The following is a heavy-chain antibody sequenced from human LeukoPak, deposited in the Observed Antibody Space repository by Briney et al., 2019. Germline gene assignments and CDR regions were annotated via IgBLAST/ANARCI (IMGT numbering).Heavy chain of an antibody. CDR2: ISSSSSTI. J-gene: IGHJ4*02. CDR1: GFTFSSYA. CDR3: ARSLKPFMDGDIVVVPGPTHDY. V-gene: IGHV3-48*01. Sequence: PGGSLRLSCAASGFTFSSYAMNWVRQAPGKGLEWISYISSSSSTIYYADSVKGRFTISRDNAKNSLYLQMNSLRAEDTAVYYCARSLKPFMDGDIVVVPGPTHDYWGQGTLVTVSS. D-gene: IGHD2-2*01.